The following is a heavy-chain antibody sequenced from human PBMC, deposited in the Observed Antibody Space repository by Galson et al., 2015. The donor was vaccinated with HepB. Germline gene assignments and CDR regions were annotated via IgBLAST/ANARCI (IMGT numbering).Heavy chain of an antibody. CDR3: TTDR. V-gene: IGHV3-15*01. J-gene: IGHJ3*01. Sequence: SLRLSCAASGFTFSTAWMSWVRQAPGKGLEWVGRTKSKTDGGTTDYAAPVKGRFTISRDDSKNTLYLQMNSLRTEDTAVYYCTTDRWGQGTMVTVSS. CDR2: TKSKTDGGTT. CDR1: GFTFSTAW.